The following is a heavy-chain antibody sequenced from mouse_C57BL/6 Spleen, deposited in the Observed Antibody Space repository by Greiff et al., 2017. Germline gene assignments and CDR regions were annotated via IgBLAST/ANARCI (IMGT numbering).Heavy chain of an antibody. V-gene: IGHV1-53*01. CDR2: INPSNGGT. CDR1: GYTFTSYW. CDR3: ARWGDSSGYRAWFAY. J-gene: IGHJ3*01. Sequence: VQLQQPGTELVKPGASVKLSCKASGYTFTSYWMHWVKQRPGQGLEWIGNINPSNGGTNYNEKFKSKATLTVDKSSSTAYMQRSSRTSEDSAVYYCARWGDSSGYRAWFAYWGQGTLVTVSA. D-gene: IGHD3-2*02.